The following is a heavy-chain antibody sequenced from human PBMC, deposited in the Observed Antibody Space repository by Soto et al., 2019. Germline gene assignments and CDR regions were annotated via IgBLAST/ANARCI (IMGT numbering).Heavy chain of an antibody. CDR3: ARDRVSGAYYHDAFDM. Sequence: EVQLVESGGNLVQPGGSLRLSCAASGFTFSSYSMNWVRQAPGKGREWVSYISSSGSTIYHADSVKGRFTISRDNAKKSLYLQMNSLRAEDTAVYYCARDRVSGAYYHDAFDMWGQGTMVTVSS. J-gene: IGHJ3*02. CDR1: GFTFSSYS. V-gene: IGHV3-48*01. D-gene: IGHD3-10*01. CDR2: ISSSGSTI.